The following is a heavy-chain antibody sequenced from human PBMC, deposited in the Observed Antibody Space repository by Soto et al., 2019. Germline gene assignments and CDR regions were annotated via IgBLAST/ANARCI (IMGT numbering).Heavy chain of an antibody. CDR2: IRGDGGQT. J-gene: IGHJ4*02. D-gene: IGHD3-9*01. V-gene: IGHV3-23*01. CDR1: GFTFSSYG. Sequence: VSLRLSCTASGFTFSSYGMGWVRQAPGKGLQWVSTIRGDGGQTHYTDSVKGRFSISRDNSKNTVYLQMDSLRAEDTAMYFCARDVGLDSDDFFAYWGQGTQVTVSS. CDR3: ARDVGLDSDDFFAY.